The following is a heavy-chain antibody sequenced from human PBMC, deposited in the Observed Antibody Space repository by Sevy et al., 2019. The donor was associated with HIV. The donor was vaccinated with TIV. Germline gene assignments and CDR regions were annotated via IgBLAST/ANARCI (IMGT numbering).Heavy chain of an antibody. CDR2: IRSKAYGGTT. Sequence: GGSLRLSCTASGFTFGGYAMSWFRQAPGKGLEWVGFIRSKAYGGTTEYAASVKGRFTISRDDSKSIAYLQMNSLKTEDTAVYYCTRDRRYYGSGSYYGDYYYYYGMDVWGQGTTVTVSS. D-gene: IGHD3-10*01. J-gene: IGHJ6*02. V-gene: IGHV3-49*03. CDR1: GFTFGGYA. CDR3: TRDRRYYGSGSYYGDYYYYYGMDV.